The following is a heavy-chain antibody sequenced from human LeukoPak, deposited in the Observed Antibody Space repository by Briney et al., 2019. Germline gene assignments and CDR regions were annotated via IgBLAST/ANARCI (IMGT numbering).Heavy chain of an antibody. J-gene: IGHJ4*02. CDR1: GGSISSNSYY. V-gene: IGHV4-39*07. CDR2: IYYSGST. Sequence: SETLSLTCTVSGGSISSNSYYWGWIRQPPGKGLEWIGSIYYSGSTYYNPSLKSRVTILVDTSKNQFSLKLSSVTAADTAVYYCARVLYPRYYFDYWGQGTLVTVSS. D-gene: IGHD2-8*01. CDR3: ARVLYPRYYFDY.